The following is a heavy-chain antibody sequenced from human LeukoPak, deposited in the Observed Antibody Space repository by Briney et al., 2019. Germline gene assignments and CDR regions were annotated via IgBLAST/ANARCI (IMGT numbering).Heavy chain of an antibody. J-gene: IGHJ6*02. CDR2: IIPILGIA. V-gene: IGHV1-69*02. CDR1: GGTFSSYT. Sequence: ASVKVSCKASGGTFSSYTISWVRQAPGQGLEWMGRIIPILGIANYAQKFQGRVTITADKSTSTAYMELSSLRSEDTAVYYCARGADCSSTSCYIGLYYYYHGMDVWGQGTTVTVSS. CDR3: ARGADCSSTSCYIGLYYYYHGMDV. D-gene: IGHD2-2*02.